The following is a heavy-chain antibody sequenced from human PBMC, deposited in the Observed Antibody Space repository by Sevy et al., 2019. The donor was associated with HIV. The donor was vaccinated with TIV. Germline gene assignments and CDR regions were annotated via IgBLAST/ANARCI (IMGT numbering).Heavy chain of an antibody. Sequence: GGSLRLSCAASGFAFSGSTVHWVRQASGKGLEWVGRIRRKAYNFAATYAASLEGRFTISRDDSKNTAYLQLNGLKTEETAVYYCTGGAPYPMDVWGQGTMVTVSS. CDR2: IRRKAYNFAA. D-gene: IGHD3-10*01. V-gene: IGHV3-73*01. CDR3: TGGAPYPMDV. CDR1: GFAFSGST. J-gene: IGHJ6*02.